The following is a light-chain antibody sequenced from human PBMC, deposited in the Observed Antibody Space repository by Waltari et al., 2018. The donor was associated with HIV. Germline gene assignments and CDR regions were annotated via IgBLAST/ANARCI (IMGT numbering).Light chain of an antibody. J-gene: IGLJ2*01. CDR3: AAWDDSLSGLV. Sequence: QSVLTQPPSTSGTPGQRVTISCSGSTSNIGRNYVYWYQQFPAKTPKLLIYRNDQRPSGAPDLFSGSTSVTSASLAISGLRSEDEADYYCAAWDDSLSGLVFGGVTKLTVL. CDR2: RND. V-gene: IGLV1-47*01. CDR1: TSNIGRNY.